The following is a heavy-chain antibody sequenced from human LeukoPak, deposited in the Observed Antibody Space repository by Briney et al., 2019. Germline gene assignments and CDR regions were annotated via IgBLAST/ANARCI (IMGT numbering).Heavy chain of an antibody. CDR3: ARVNTQGVPSP. D-gene: IGHD2-15*01. V-gene: IGHV4-39*01. CDR2: IYYSGTT. CDR1: GDSISSRDYY. J-gene: IGHJ5*02. Sequence: SETLSLTCTVSGDSISSRDYYWGWIRQPPGRGLEWIASIYYSGTTHYNPSHQSRVTMSVDTSKNQFSLKLSSVTAADTAVYYCARVNTQGVPSPWGQGILVTVSS.